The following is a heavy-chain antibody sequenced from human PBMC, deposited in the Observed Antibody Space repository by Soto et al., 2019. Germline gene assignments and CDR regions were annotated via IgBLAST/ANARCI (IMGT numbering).Heavy chain of an antibody. CDR2: INHSGST. V-gene: IGHV4-34*01. CDR1: GGSFSGYY. Sequence: PSETLSLTCAVYGGSFSGYYWSWIRQPPGKGLEWIGEINHSGSTNYNPSLKSRVTISVDTSKNQFSLKLSSVTAADTAVYYCARGRGTPLIYGMDVWGQGTTVTVSS. CDR3: ARGRGTPLIYGMDV. D-gene: IGHD1-7*01. J-gene: IGHJ6*02.